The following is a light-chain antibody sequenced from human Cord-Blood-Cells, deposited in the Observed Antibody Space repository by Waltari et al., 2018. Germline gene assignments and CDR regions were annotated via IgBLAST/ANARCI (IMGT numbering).Light chain of an antibody. V-gene: IGLV1-44*01. CDR2: SNN. J-gene: IGLJ2*01. CDR1: SSNIGSNT. Sequence: QSVLTQPPSASGTPGQRVTISCSGSSSNIGSNTVNWYQQLPGTAPKLLIYSNNQRPSVVPDRFSRSKSGTSSSLAISGLQSEDEADYYCAAWDNSLNGVVFGGGTKLTVL. CDR3: AAWDNSLNGVV.